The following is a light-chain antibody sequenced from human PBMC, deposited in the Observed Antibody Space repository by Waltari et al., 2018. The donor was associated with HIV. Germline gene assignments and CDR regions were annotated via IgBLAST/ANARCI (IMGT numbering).Light chain of an antibody. V-gene: IGKV4-1*01. J-gene: IGKJ2*01. Sequence: DIVMTQSPDSLAVSLGERATINCKSSQSVLHSSNNKNYLAWYQQKSGQPPKLLIYWASTRESGVPDRFSGSGSGTDFTLTISSLQAEDGAVYYCQQYYSTPYTFGLGTKLEIK. CDR2: WAS. CDR1: QSVLHSSNNKNY. CDR3: QQYYSTPYT.